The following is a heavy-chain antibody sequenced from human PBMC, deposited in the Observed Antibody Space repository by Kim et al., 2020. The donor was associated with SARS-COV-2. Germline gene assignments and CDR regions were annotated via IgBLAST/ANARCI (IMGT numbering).Heavy chain of an antibody. CDR2: ISAYNGNT. CDR1: GYTFTSYG. J-gene: IGHJ5*02. V-gene: IGHV1-18*04. Sequence: ASVKVSCKASGYTFTSYGISWVRQAPGQGLEWMGWISAYNGNTNYAQKLQGRVTMTTDTSTSTAYMELRSLRSDDTAVYYCARVRVVVVAATLSGWFDPWGQGTLVTVSA. D-gene: IGHD2-15*01. CDR3: ARVRVVVVAATLSGWFDP.